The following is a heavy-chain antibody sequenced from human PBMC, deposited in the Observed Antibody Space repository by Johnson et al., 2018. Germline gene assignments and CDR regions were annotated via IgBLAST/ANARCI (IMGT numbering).Heavy chain of an antibody. CDR2: IYYNGNT. CDR1: GGSISNNGYY. CDR3: ARPLSGELCLFDY. D-gene: IGHD1-7*01. Sequence: QVQLQESGPGLVKPSETLSLTCTVSGGSISNNGYYWGWIRQPPAKGLEWIGSIYYNGNTFYNPSLKSRVTISVDTSRNQFSLKLSSVTAADTAVYYCARPLSGELCLFDYWGQGILVTVSS. V-gene: IGHV4-39*01. J-gene: IGHJ4*02.